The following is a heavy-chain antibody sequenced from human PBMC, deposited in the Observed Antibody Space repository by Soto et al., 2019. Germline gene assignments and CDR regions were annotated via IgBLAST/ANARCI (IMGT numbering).Heavy chain of an antibody. V-gene: IGHV3-23*01. J-gene: IGHJ4*02. CDR2: ISGSGGST. CDR1: GFTFSSYA. Sequence: GGSLRLSCAASGFTFSSYAMSWVRQAPGKGLEWVSAISGSGGSTYYADSVKGRFTISRDNSKNTLYLQMNSLRAEDTAVYYCAKAQYFDWLLYAPFDYWGQGTLVTVSS. D-gene: IGHD3-9*01. CDR3: AKAQYFDWLLYAPFDY.